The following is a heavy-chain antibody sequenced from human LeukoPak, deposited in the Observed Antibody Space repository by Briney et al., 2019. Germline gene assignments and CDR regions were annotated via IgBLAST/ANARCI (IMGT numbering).Heavy chain of an antibody. Sequence: GGSLRLSCAASGFPFSNYWMSWVRQAPGKGLEWVANIKQDGGEKYYVDSVKGRFTTSRDNGKNSLYLQMNSLRAEDTAVYYCAKAYYDDYATAPRDFYYWGQGTLVTVSS. CDR2: IKQDGGEK. CDR3: AKAYYDDYATAPRDFYY. V-gene: IGHV3-7*03. D-gene: IGHD4-17*01. J-gene: IGHJ4*02. CDR1: GFPFSNYW.